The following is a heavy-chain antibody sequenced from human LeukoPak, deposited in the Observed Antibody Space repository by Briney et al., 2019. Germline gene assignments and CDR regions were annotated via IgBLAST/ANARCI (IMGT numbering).Heavy chain of an antibody. CDR2: ISSSSSTI. D-gene: IGHD6-13*01. V-gene: IGHV3-48*01. CDR3: ARDTRYSSRRPI. J-gene: IGHJ3*02. Sequence: PGGSLRLSCAASGFTFSSYGMNWVRQAPGKGLEWVSYISSSSSTIYYADSVKGRFTISRDNAKNSLYLQMNSLRAEDTAVYYCARDTRYSSRRPIWGQGTMVTVSS. CDR1: GFTFSSYG.